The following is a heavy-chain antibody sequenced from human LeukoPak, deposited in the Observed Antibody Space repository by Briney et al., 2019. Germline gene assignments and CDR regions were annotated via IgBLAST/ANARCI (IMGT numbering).Heavy chain of an antibody. Sequence: GGSLRLSCAASGFTFSSYAMSWVRQAPGKGLEWVSAISGSGGSTYYADSVKGRFTISRDNSKSTLYLQMNSLRAEDTAVYYCAKGSGDSSGYYYDYYYYYMDVWGKGTTVTVSS. J-gene: IGHJ6*03. D-gene: IGHD3-22*01. CDR2: ISGSGGST. V-gene: IGHV3-23*01. CDR1: GFTFSSYA. CDR3: AKGSGDSSGYYYDYYYYYMDV.